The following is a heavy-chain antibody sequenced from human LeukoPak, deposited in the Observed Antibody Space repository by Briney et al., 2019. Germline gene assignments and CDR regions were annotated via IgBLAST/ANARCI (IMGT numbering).Heavy chain of an antibody. CDR1: GISVRNNF. CDR2: MYSDGTT. Sequence: GGSLRLSCEVSGISVRNNFMNWVRQPPGKGLEWVSAMYSDGTTDYADSARDRFTISRDNSKNIVFLHMKTLRVDDTAIYYCARDKRRYFDWWGQGTLVTVSS. D-gene: IGHD3-9*01. CDR3: ARDKRRYFDW. J-gene: IGHJ1*01. V-gene: IGHV3-66*01.